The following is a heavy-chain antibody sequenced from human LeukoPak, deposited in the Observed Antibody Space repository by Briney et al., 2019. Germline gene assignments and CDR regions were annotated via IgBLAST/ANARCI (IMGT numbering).Heavy chain of an antibody. Sequence: SETLSLTCAVYGGSFSGYYWSWIRQPPGKGLGWIGSIYYSGSTYYNPSLKSRVTISVDTSKNQFSLKLSSVTAADTAVYYCARVTAIAKIFDYWGQGTLVTVSS. J-gene: IGHJ4*02. CDR2: IYYSGST. CDR3: ARVTAIAKIFDY. V-gene: IGHV4-34*01. CDR1: GGSFSGYY. D-gene: IGHD5-18*01.